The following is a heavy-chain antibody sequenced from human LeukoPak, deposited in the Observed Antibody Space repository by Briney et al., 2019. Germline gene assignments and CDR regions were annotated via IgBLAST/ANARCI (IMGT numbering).Heavy chain of an antibody. D-gene: IGHD2-8*01. V-gene: IGHV3-11*01. CDR3: ARRYCTPSSCYSDY. CDR2: ISDGGRPL. J-gene: IGHJ4*02. Sequence: GGSLRLSCAASGFIFSDYYMSWIRQAPGKGLEWVSFISDGGRPLHYADSVKGRFTISRDNAKNSLYLQMNSLRDEDTAVYFCARRYCTPSSCYSDYWGQGAPVTVSS. CDR1: GFIFSDYY.